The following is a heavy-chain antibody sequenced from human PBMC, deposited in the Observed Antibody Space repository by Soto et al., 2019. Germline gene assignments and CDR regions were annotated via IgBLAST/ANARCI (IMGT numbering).Heavy chain of an antibody. V-gene: IGHV4-61*01. Sequence: QVQLQESGPGLVKPSETLSLTCTVSGGSVSSGNQYWSWIRQPPGKGLEWIGYIYNSGSTDYNPSLKSRVSISGDTSKNQFSLNLSSVTAADTAMYLCASGSSVSAYIDSWGQGTLVTVSS. CDR2: IYNSGST. CDR1: GGSVSSGNQY. J-gene: IGHJ4*02. CDR3: ASGSSVSAYIDS. D-gene: IGHD6-13*01.